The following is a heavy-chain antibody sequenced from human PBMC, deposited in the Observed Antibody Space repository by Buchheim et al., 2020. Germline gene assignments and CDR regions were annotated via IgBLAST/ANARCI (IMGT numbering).Heavy chain of an antibody. D-gene: IGHD3-10*01. J-gene: IGHJ4*02. V-gene: IGHV4-34*01. Sequence: QVQLQQWGAGLLKPSETLSLTCAVYGGSFSGYYWSWIRQPPGKGLEWIGEINHSGSTNYNPSLKSRVTISVDTSKNQFSLKLSSVTAADTAVYFCARMWYGDSTFDYWGQGTL. CDR2: INHSGST. CDR3: ARMWYGDSTFDY. CDR1: GGSFSGYY.